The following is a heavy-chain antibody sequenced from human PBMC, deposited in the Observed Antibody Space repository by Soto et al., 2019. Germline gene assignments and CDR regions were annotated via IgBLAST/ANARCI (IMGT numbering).Heavy chain of an antibody. J-gene: IGHJ4*02. V-gene: IGHV3-53*01. CDR1: GFTVSNNY. CDR2: IYSGGYT. Sequence: EVQLVESGGGLIQPGGSLRLSCAVSGFTVSNNYMSWVRQAPGKGLEGVSVIYSGGYTAYGDSVKGRFTISRDNSKNTLFFEDNALRAGDRSGVSCASDTGGGGYWGQGTLVTVSS. CDR3: ASDTGGGGY. D-gene: IGHD3-10*01.